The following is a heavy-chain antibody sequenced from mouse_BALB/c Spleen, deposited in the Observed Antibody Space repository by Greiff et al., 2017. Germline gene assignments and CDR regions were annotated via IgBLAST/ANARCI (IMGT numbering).Heavy chain of an antibody. CDR2: IWGDGST. D-gene: IGHD1-2*01. V-gene: IGHV2-6-7*01. CDR3: ARIHYYGPGYFDV. CDR1: GFLLTGYG. Sequence: QVQLKQSGPGLVAPSQSLSITCTVSGFLLTGYGVNWVRQPPGKGLEWLGMIWGDGSTDYNSALKSRLSISKDNSKSQVFLKMNSLQTDDTARYYCARIHYYGPGYFDVWGAGTTVTVSS. J-gene: IGHJ1*01.